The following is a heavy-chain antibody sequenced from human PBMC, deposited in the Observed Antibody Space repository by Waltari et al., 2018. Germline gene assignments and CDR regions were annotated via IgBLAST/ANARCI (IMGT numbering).Heavy chain of an antibody. V-gene: IGHV4-34*01. D-gene: IGHD6-13*01. Sequence: QVQLQQWGAGLLKPSETLSLTCAVYGGSFSGYYWSWIRQPPGKGLEWIGEINHRGSTNYNPSLKSRVTISVDTSKNQFSLKLSSVTAEDTAVYYCAKDPYGQQLVTTPPYWGQGTLVTVSS. CDR2: INHRGST. CDR1: GGSFSGYY. CDR3: AKDPYGQQLVTTPPY. J-gene: IGHJ4*02.